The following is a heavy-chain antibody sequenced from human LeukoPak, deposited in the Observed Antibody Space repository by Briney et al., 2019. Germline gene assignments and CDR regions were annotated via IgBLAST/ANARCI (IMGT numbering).Heavy chain of an antibody. Sequence: GASVTVSCKASGYTFTSYDINWVRQATGQGLEWMGWMNPNSGNTGYAQKFQSRVTMTRNTSISTAYMELSSLRSEDTAVYYCARGPRRFLEWLYYYYGMDVWGQGTTVTVSS. V-gene: IGHV1-8*01. J-gene: IGHJ6*02. CDR3: ARGPRRFLEWLYYYYGMDV. CDR2: MNPNSGNT. CDR1: GYTFTSYD. D-gene: IGHD3-3*01.